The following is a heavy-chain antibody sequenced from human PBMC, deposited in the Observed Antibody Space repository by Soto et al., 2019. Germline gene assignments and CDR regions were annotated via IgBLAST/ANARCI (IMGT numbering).Heavy chain of an antibody. CDR1: GYTFTSYG. D-gene: IGHD2-15*01. Sequence: QVQLVQSGAEVKKPGASVKVSCKASGYTFTSYGISWVRQAPGQGLEWMGWISAYNGNTNYAQKLQGRVTMTQDTSTSTAYMELRSLRSDDTAVYYCARDLDCSGGSCYSGDYYYGMDVWGQGTTVTVSS. V-gene: IGHV1-18*01. CDR3: ARDLDCSGGSCYSGDYYYGMDV. J-gene: IGHJ6*02. CDR2: ISAYNGNT.